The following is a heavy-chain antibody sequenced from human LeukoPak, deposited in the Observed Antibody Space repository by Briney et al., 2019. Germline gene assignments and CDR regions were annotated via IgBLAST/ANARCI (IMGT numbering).Heavy chain of an antibody. CDR1: GGSISSGGYY. J-gene: IGHJ3*02. Sequence: SETLSLTCTVSGGSISSGGYYWSWIRQHPGKGLEWIGYIYYSGSTYYSPSLKSRVTISVDTSKNQFSLKLSSVTAADTAVYYCATVTGDAFDIWGQGTMVTVSS. V-gene: IGHV4-31*03. CDR2: IYYSGST. CDR3: ATVTGDAFDI. D-gene: IGHD1-1*01.